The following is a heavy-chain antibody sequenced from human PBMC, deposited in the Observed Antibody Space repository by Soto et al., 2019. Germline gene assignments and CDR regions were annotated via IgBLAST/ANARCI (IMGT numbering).Heavy chain of an antibody. CDR3: ARASLTIFGAPYGMDV. D-gene: IGHD3-3*01. Sequence: PSETLSLTCTVSGGSVSSGAYYWTWIRQRPGKGLEWIGYIYYSGSTYYSPSLKSRLSISLDTSKNQFSLRLSSVTAADTAMYYCARASLTIFGAPYGMDVWGQGTSVTVSS. V-gene: IGHV4-31*03. J-gene: IGHJ6*02. CDR2: IYYSGST. CDR1: GGSVSSGAYY.